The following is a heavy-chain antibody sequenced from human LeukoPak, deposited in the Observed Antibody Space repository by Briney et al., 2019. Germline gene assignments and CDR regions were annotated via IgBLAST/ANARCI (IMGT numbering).Heavy chain of an antibody. D-gene: IGHD2-21*01. CDR3: ARWTGSNGGGSYDR. Sequence: GGSLRLSCAASGFTFSGHGMHWVRRAPGKGLEWVALISYDGRIKSYADSVKGRFTISRDNSKNTLYLEMNSFLDEDTGVFYCARWTGSNGGGSYDRWGQGTLVTVSS. CDR1: GFTFSGHG. CDR2: ISYDGRIK. J-gene: IGHJ5*02. V-gene: IGHV3-33*01.